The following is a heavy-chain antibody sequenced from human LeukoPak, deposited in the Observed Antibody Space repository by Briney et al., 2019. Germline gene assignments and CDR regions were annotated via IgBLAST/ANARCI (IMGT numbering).Heavy chain of an antibody. D-gene: IGHD2-15*01. V-gene: IGHV4-34*01. CDR1: GGSFSGYY. Sequence: SETLSLTCAAYGGSFSGYYWSWIRQPPGKGLEWIGEINHSGSTNYNPSLKSRVTISVDTSKNQFSLKLSSVTAADTAVYYCASGRSGGSRSFDYWGQGTLVTVSS. J-gene: IGHJ4*02. CDR2: INHSGST. CDR3: ASGRSGGSRSFDY.